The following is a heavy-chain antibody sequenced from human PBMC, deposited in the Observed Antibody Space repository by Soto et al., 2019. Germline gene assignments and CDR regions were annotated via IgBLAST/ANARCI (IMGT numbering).Heavy chain of an antibody. D-gene: IGHD2-15*01. Sequence: PSETLSLTCIVSGGSVSGYSHYWTWIRQPPGKGLEWIGDIHHTGSTNYDPSLKSRVTISVDTSKNQFSLKLSSVTAADTAVYYCATSILYCSGGSCYSGWFDPWGQGTPVTVSS. CDR1: GGSVSGYSHY. CDR2: IHHTGST. J-gene: IGHJ5*02. CDR3: ATSILYCSGGSCYSGWFDP. V-gene: IGHV4-61*01.